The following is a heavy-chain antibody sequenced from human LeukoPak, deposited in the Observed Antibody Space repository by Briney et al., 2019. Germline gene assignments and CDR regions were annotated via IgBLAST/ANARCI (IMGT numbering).Heavy chain of an antibody. V-gene: IGHV4-34*01. CDR3: ARGIYSGYDRWFDP. J-gene: IGHJ5*02. CDR1: GGSFSGYY. CDR2: INHSGST. D-gene: IGHD5-12*01. Sequence: SETLSLTCAVYGGSFSGYYWSWIRQPPGKGLEWIGEINHSGSTNYNPSLKSRVTISIDRSKNQFSLKLSSVTAADTAVYYCARGIYSGYDRWFDPWGQGTLVTVSS.